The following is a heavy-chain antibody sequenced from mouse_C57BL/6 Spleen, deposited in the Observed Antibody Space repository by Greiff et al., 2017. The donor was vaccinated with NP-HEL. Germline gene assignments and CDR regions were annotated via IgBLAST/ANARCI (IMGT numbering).Heavy chain of an antibody. CDR3: SCLIWDDPY. Sequence: EVQLQQSGPELVKPGASVKMSCKASGYTFTSYWMNWVKQRPGQGLEWIGDINPNNGGTSYNEKFKGKATLTVDKSSSTAYMQLSRLTSEDSAVSDCSCLIWDDPYWGQGTTLTVSS. D-gene: IGHD4-1*01. J-gene: IGHJ2*01. CDR2: INPNNGGT. V-gene: IGHV1-26*01. CDR1: GYTFTSYW.